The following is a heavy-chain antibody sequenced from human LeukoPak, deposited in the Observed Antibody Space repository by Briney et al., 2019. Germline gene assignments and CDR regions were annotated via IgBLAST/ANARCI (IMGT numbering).Heavy chain of an antibody. J-gene: IGHJ3*02. CDR3: ARSGYSYGADAFDI. CDR2: INHSGST. Sequence: SETLSLTCAVYNGSFSGYYWSWIRQTPGKGLEWIGEINHSGSTNYNPSLKSRVTISVATSKKQFSLKVRSVTAADTAVYYCARSGYSYGADAFDIWGQGTMVTVSS. D-gene: IGHD5-18*01. V-gene: IGHV4-34*01. CDR1: NGSFSGYY.